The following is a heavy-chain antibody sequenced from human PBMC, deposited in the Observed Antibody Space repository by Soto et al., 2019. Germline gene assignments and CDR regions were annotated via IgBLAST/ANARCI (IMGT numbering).Heavy chain of an antibody. D-gene: IGHD3-10*01. J-gene: IGHJ4*02. CDR3: ARGPYYYGSGSSLDY. CDR2: TIPILGRA. Sequence: PVKVACKASGATCSSYASSWVPQAPGKGLAWLGGTIPILGRANYAQKLQARARIAAEHWMSSAYMELSSMRSEDPAVYYCARGPYYYGSGSSLDYWGQGALVTVSS. CDR1: GATCSSYA. V-gene: IGHV1-69*13.